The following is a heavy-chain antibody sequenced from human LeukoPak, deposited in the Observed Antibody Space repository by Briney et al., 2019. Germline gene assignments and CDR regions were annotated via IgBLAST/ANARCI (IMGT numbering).Heavy chain of an antibody. V-gene: IGHV3-20*04. CDR2: LNWNGGRT. D-gene: IGHD5-24*01. Sequence: PGGSLRLSCVASGFSFNDYGMSWVRQAPGKGLEWVSGLNWNGGRTDYADSVKGRFTISRDNAKNSLYLQMNSLRAEDTAVYYCARDRGQLFDYWGQGTLVTVSS. CDR3: ARDRGQLFDY. CDR1: GFSFNDYG. J-gene: IGHJ4*02.